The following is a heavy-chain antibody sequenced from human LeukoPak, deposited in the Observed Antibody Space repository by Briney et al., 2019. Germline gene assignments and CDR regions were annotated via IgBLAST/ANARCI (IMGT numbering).Heavy chain of an antibody. CDR3: AGRNYYDSSAYPPVDY. D-gene: IGHD3-22*01. J-gene: IGHJ4*02. CDR2: ISWDGGST. CDR1: GFTFDDYT. V-gene: IGHV3-43*01. Sequence: PGGSLRLSCAASGFTFDDYTMHWVRQAPGKGLEWVSLISWDGGSTYYADSVKGRFTISRDNSKNSLYLQMNSLRAEDTAVYYCAGRNYYDSSAYPPVDYWGQGTLVTVSS.